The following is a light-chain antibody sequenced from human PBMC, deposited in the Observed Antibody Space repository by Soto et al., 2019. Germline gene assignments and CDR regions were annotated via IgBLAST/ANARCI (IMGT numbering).Light chain of an antibody. CDR2: AVS. CDR1: QSISSY. Sequence: DIQMTQSPSSLSASVGDRVTITCRASQSISSYLNWYQHKPGKAPKLLIYAVSNLQSGVPSRFSGSGSGTDFTLTISSLQPEDFTTYYCQQTYTAPRCTFGQGTKLEI. CDR3: QQTYTAPRCT. V-gene: IGKV1-39*01. J-gene: IGKJ2*02.